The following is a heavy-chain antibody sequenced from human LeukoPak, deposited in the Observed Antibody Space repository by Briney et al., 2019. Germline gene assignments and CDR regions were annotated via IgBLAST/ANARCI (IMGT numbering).Heavy chain of an antibody. CDR1: GFTFSSYG. V-gene: IGHV3-30*03. Sequence: GGSLRLSCAASGFTFSSYGMHWVRQAPGKGLEWVAVISYDGSNKYYADSVKGRFTISRDNSKNTLYLQMNSLRAEDTAVYYCATRNFYDRGTYFYYYFDFWGQGTLVSVSS. CDR3: ATRNFYDRGTYFYYYFDF. J-gene: IGHJ4*02. D-gene: IGHD3-22*01. CDR2: ISYDGSNK.